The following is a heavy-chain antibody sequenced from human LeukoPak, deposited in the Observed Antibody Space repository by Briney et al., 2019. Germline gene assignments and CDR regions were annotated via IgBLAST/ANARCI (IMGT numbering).Heavy chain of an antibody. CDR1: GGSISSYY. CDR3: ARGGWRILTGYYGTGNAFDI. Sequence: PSETLSLTCTVSGGSISSYYWSWIRQPPGKGLEWIGEINHSGSTNYNPSLKSRVTISVDTSKNQFSLKLSSVTAADTAVYYCARGGWRILTGYYGTGNAFDIWGQGTMVTVSS. CDR2: INHSGST. V-gene: IGHV4-34*01. D-gene: IGHD3-9*01. J-gene: IGHJ3*02.